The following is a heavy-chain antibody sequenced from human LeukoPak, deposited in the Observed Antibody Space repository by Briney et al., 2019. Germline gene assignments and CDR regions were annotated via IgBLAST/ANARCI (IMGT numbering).Heavy chain of an antibody. Sequence: GGSLRLSCAASGFIFTNYGIHWVRQAPGKRLEWLAVIYNDGNKNYYLDSVKGRFTVSRDNSKNTLYLQMSSLRAEDTAVYYCARDFGSGSSFFFDFWGRGTLVTVSS. CDR2: IYNDGNKN. CDR1: GFIFTNYG. D-gene: IGHD3-10*01. V-gene: IGHV3-30*12. CDR3: ARDFGSGSSFFFDF. J-gene: IGHJ4*02.